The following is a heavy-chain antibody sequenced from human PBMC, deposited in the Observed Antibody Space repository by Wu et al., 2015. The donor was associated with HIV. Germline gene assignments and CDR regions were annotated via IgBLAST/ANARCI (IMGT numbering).Heavy chain of an antibody. CDR2: ISPYNGNT. D-gene: IGHD3-22*01. J-gene: IGHJ4*02. CDR1: GYTFTSYG. CDR3: ARGHYYDSSSSPMY. V-gene: IGHV1-18*01. Sequence: QIQLVQSGAEVKKPGASVKVSCKTSGYTFTSYGISWVRQAPGQGLEWMGWISPYNGNTNYAQKFKGRVTMTADKYTRTAYLEMRSLRSDDTALYFCARGHYYDSSSSPMYWGLGTLVT.